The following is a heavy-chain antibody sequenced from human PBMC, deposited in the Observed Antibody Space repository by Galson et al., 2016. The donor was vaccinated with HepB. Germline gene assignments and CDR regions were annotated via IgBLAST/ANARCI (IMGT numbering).Heavy chain of an antibody. D-gene: IGHD6-19*01. CDR2: ISGIDRGT. Sequence: SLRLSCAASDFSFRSYAMAWVRQAPGKGLEWVSTISGIDRGTYYADSVKGRFTISRDNSKNTVHLHMNSLRVEDTAVYYCAKMRVYTSGWLIHGMDVWGQGTTVTVSS. J-gene: IGHJ6*02. CDR1: DFSFRSYA. V-gene: IGHV3-23*01. CDR3: AKMRVYTSGWLIHGMDV.